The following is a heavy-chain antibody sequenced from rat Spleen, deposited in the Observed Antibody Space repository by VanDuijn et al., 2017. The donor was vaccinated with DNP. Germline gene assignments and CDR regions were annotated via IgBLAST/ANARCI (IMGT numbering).Heavy chain of an antibody. D-gene: IGHD3-1*01. V-gene: IGHV4-2*01. CDR1: GFNFNDCW. CDR2: INKDSSTI. J-gene: IGHJ1*01. Sequence: EVKFVESGGGLVQPGRSLKLSCAASGFNFNDCWMGWVRQAPGKGLEWIGEINKDSSTINSSPSLRERFTISRDNAQNSLYLQMSKVGSDDTAIYYCARKSSKGWFYDFWGPGTMVTVSS. CDR3: ARKSSKGWFYDF.